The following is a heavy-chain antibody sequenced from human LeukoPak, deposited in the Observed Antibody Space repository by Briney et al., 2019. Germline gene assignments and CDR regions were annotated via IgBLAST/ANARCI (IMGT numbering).Heavy chain of an antibody. J-gene: IGHJ5*02. Sequence: SETLSLTCTVSGGSISSSSYYWGWIRQPPGKGLEWIGSIYYSGSTYYNPSLKSRVTISIDTSRNQISLKLTSVTAADTAVYYCARHVAVGETAWGQGTLVAVFS. CDR2: IYYSGST. CDR1: GGSISSSSYY. CDR3: ARHVAVGETA. V-gene: IGHV4-39*07. D-gene: IGHD1-26*01.